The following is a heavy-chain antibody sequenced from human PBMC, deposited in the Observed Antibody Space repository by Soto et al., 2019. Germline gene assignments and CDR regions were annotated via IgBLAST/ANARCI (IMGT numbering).Heavy chain of an antibody. CDR1: GYTFTSYA. Sequence: ASVKVSCKASGYTFTSYAMHWVRQAPGQGLEWMGWISAYSGNTNYAQKFQGRVTMTTDTSTSTAYMELRSLRSDDTAVYYCAREGQTEYYFDYWGRGTLVTVSS. CDR3: AREGQTEYYFDY. J-gene: IGHJ4*02. CDR2: ISAYSGNT. V-gene: IGHV1-18*01.